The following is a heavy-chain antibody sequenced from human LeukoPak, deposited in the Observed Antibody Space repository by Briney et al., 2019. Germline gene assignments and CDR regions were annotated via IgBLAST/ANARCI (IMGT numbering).Heavy chain of an antibody. CDR1: GFTLSSHG. CDR2: INSDGSTT. Sequence: GGSLRLSCAASGFTLSSHGMHWVRQAPGKGLVWVSRINSDGSTTSYADSVKGRFTISRDNAKNTLYLQMNSLRAEDTAVYYCARDGSSWRADYWGQGTLVTVSS. CDR3: ARDGSSWRADY. D-gene: IGHD6-13*01. J-gene: IGHJ4*02. V-gene: IGHV3-74*01.